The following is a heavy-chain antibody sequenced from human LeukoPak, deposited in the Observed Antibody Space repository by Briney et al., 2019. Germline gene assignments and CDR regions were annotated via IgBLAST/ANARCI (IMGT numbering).Heavy chain of an antibody. J-gene: IGHJ4*02. V-gene: IGHV1-2*02. CDR2: INPNSGDT. CDR3: AREVAVTYDSSGYSVDY. D-gene: IGHD3-22*01. CDR1: GYTFTGYY. Sequence: ASVKVSCKASGYTFTGYYMHWVRQAPGQGLEWMGWINPNSGDTNYAQKFQGRVTMTRDTSISTAYMELSRLRSDDTAVYYCAREVAVTYDSSGYSVDYWDQGTLVTVSS.